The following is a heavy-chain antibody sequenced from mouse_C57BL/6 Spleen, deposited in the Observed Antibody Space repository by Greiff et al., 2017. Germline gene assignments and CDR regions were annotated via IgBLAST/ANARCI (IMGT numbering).Heavy chain of an antibody. CDR1: GYTFTSYW. D-gene: IGHD1-1*01. J-gene: IGHJ3*01. V-gene: IGHV1-55*01. CDR3: APGYYGSSIPFAY. Sequence: QVQLQQPGAELVKPGASVKMSCKASGYTFTSYWITWVKQRPGQGLEWIGDIYPGSGSTNYNEKFKSKATLTVDTSSSTAYMQLSSLTSEDSAVYYCAPGYYGSSIPFAYWGQGTLVTVSA. CDR2: IYPGSGST.